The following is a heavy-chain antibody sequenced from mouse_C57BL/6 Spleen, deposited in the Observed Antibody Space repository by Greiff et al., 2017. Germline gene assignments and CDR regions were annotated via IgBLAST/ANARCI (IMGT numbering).Heavy chain of an antibody. CDR3: ARNYYGSSWYFDV. J-gene: IGHJ1*03. D-gene: IGHD1-1*01. CDR2: IWSGGST. CDR1: GFSLTSYG. V-gene: IGHV2-2*01. Sequence: VQLQQSGPGLVQPSQSLSITCTASGFSLTSYGVHWVRQSPGKGLEWLGVIWSGGSTVYNAAFISRLGISKDNSKSQVFFKMNSLQADDTAIYYCARNYYGSSWYFDVWGTGTTVTVSS.